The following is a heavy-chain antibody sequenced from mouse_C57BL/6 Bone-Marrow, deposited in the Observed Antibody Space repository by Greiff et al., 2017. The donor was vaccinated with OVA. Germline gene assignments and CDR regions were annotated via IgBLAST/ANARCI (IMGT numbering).Heavy chain of an antibody. CDR2: INPSTGYT. D-gene: IGHD4-1*01. Sequence: VQLQQSGAELAKPGASVKMSCKASGYTFTSYWMHWVKQRPGQGLEWIGYINPSTGYTEYNQKFKDKATLTADKSSSTAYMQLSSLTSEDSAVYYCARRTGTGGFDYWGQGTTLTVSS. V-gene: IGHV1-7*01. J-gene: IGHJ2*01. CDR3: ARRTGTGGFDY. CDR1: GYTFTSYW.